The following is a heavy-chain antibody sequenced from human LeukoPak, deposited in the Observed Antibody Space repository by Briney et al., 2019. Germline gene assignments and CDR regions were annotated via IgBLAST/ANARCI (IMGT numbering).Heavy chain of an antibody. D-gene: IGHD3-22*01. V-gene: IGHV3-23*01. CDR3: AKLVLDYYDSSGYYSQAEYFQH. CDR1: GSTFSSYA. J-gene: IGHJ1*01. CDR2: ISGSGGST. Sequence: GGSLRLSCAASGSTFSSYAMSWVRQAPGKGLEWVSAISGSGGSTYYADSVKGRFTISRDNSKNTLYLQMKSLRAEDTAVYYCAKLVLDYYDSSGYYSQAEYFQHWGQGTLVTVSS.